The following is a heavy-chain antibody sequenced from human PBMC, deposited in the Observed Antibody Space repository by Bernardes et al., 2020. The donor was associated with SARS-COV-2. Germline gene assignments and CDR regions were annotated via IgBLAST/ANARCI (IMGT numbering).Heavy chain of an antibody. D-gene: IGHD2-2*03. V-gene: IGHV3-23*01. CDR2: ITGSGGTT. CDR3: AKDPPRWILVKEDWLDP. CDR1: GFTFSSYA. J-gene: IGHJ5*02. Sequence: GGSLRLSRAASGFTFSSYAMSWVRQAPGKGLEWLSSITGSGGTTYYADSVKGRFTISRDNSKNTLYLQMNSLGADDTAVYYCAKDPPRWILVKEDWLDPWGQGTLVTVSS.